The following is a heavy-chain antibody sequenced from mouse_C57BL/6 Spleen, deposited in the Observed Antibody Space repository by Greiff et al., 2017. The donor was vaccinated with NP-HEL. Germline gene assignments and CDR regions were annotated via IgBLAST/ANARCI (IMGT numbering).Heavy chain of an antibody. CDR1: GYTFTSYW. CDR3: ARRGGGYYVLHYYAMDD. CDR2: IDPSDSYT. D-gene: IGHD2-3*01. V-gene: IGHV1-69*01. J-gene: IGHJ4*01. Sequence: QVQLQQPGAELVMPGASVKLSCKASGYTFTSYWMHWVKQRPGQGLEWIGEIDPSDSYTNYNQKFKGKSTLTVDKSSSTAYMQLSSLTSEDSAVYYCARRGGGYYVLHYYAMDDWGQGTSVTVSS.